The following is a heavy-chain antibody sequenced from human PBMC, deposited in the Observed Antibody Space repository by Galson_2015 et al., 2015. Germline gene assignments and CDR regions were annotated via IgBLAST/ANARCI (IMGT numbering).Heavy chain of an antibody. CDR1: GFTFSSYS. CDR2: ISSGSSTI. CDR3: ARGFRYMDV. Sequence: SLRLSCAASGFTFSSYSMNWVRQAPGKGLEWVSYISSGSSTIYYADSVKGRFTISRDNAKNSLYQQMNSLRDEDTAVYYCARGFRYMDVWGKGTTVTVSS. V-gene: IGHV3-48*02. J-gene: IGHJ6*03.